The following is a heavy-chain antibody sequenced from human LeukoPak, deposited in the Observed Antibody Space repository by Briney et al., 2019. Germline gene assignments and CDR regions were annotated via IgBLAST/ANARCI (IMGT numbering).Heavy chain of an antibody. CDR1: GFTFSNYA. CDR2: IHNNGNT. J-gene: IGHJ4*02. Sequence: GGSLRLSCAASGFTFSNYAMHWVRQAPGKGLEWVSIIHNNGNTYYADSVKGRFTVSRDNSKNTVSLQMDSLRVDDTGVYYCARGFLQLTPYYFDYWGQGTLVTVSS. CDR3: ARGFLQLTPYYFDY. D-gene: IGHD1-1*01. V-gene: IGHV3-66*01.